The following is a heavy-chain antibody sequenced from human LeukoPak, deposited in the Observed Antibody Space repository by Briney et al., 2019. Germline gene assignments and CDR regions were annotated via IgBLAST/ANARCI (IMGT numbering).Heavy chain of an antibody. J-gene: IGHJ4*02. CDR3: AKVGELLRYYFDY. CDR2: ISYDGSNK. V-gene: IGHV3-30-3*01. CDR1: GFTFSSYA. Sequence: GGSLRLSCAASGFTFSSYAMHWVRQAPGKGLEWVAVISYDGSNKYYADSVKGRFTISRDNSKNTLYLQMNSLRAEDTAVYYCAKVGELLRYYFDYWGQGTLVTVSS. D-gene: IGHD3-10*01.